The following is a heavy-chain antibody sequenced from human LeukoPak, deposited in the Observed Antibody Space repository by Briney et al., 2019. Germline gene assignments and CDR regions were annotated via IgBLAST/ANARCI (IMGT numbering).Heavy chain of an antibody. V-gene: IGHV3-9*01. CDR2: ISWNSGSI. J-gene: IGHJ4*02. CDR1: GFTFDDYA. Sequence: GRSLRLSCAASGFTFDDYAMHWVRQAPGKGLEWVSGISWNSGSIGYADSVKGRFTISRDNAKNSLYLQMNSLRAEDTALYYCAKGTDYYGSGAEDYWGQGTLVTVSS. CDR3: AKGTDYYGSGAEDY. D-gene: IGHD3-10*01.